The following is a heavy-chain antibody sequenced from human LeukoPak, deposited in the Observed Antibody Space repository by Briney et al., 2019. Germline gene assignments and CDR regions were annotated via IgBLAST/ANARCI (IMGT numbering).Heavy chain of an antibody. CDR2: IYHSGST. CDR3: SKGDYGDYRFDP. J-gene: IGHJ5*02. V-gene: IGHV4-30-2*01. CDR1: GGSLSSGGYS. Sequence: PSETLSLTCAVSGGSLSSGGYSWSWLRQPPGTGLEWIGYIYHSGSTYYNPSLKSRVTISVDRSKNQFSLKLSSVTAADTAVYYCSKGDYGDYRFDPWGQGTLVTVSS. D-gene: IGHD4-17*01.